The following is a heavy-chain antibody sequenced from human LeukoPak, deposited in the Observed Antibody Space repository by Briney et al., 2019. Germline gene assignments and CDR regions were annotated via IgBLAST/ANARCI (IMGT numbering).Heavy chain of an antibody. D-gene: IGHD1-26*01. CDR1: GFTDSSSH. J-gene: IGHJ4*02. CDR2: LYSGGNT. CDR3: ATQKWGSRAFDY. V-gene: IGHV3-66*01. Sequence: GGSLTLSCAVSGFTDSSSHMSWVPHAPRKGLEWVSVLYSGGNTFYEYSVNGRFTISRDNSKNTLYLQMNSLRAEDTAVYYGATQKWGSRAFDYWGQGTLVTVSS.